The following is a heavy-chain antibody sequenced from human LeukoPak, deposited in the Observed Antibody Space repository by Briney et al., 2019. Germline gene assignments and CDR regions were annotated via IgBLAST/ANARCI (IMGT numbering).Heavy chain of an antibody. D-gene: IGHD3-16*01. J-gene: IGHJ4*02. CDR3: AGKLARGY. V-gene: IGHV3-74*01. CDR2: IKSDGSAT. CDR1: GFTFSSYW. Sequence: GGSLRLSCAASGFTFSSYWMHWVRHAPGKGLVWVSRIKSDGSATHYADSVRGRFTISRDNAKNTLYLQMNSLRAEDTAVYYCAGKLARGYWGRGTLVTVSS.